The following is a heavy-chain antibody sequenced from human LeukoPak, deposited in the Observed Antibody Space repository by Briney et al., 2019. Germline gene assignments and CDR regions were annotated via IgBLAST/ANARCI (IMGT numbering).Heavy chain of an antibody. CDR2: ISGSGGST. D-gene: IGHD3-16*01. CDR3: AKLPRYDYVWGSYNDY. J-gene: IGHJ4*02. CDR1: GFTFSSYA. Sequence: GGSLRLSCAASGFTFSSYAMSWVRQAPGKGLEWVSAISGSGGSTYYADSVKGRFTISRDNSKNTLYLQMNSLRAEDTVVYYCAKLPRYDYVWGSYNDYWGQGTLVTVSS. V-gene: IGHV3-23*01.